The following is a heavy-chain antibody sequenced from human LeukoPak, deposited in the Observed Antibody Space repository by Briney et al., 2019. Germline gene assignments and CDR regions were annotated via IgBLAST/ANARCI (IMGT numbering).Heavy chain of an antibody. V-gene: IGHV3-13*01. J-gene: IGHJ6*02. CDR1: GFTFSSYD. Sequence: GGSLRLSCAASGFTFSSYDMYWARHATGKGLEWVSAIGTAGDTYYPGSVKGRFTISRENAKNSLYLQMNSLRAGDTAVYYCARELRTYGMDVWGQGTTVTVSS. CDR3: ARELRTYGMDV. CDR2: IGTAGDT.